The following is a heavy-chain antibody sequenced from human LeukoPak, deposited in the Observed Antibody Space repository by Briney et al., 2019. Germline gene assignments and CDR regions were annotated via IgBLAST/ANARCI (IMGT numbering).Heavy chain of an antibody. V-gene: IGHV4-30-4*08. Sequence: SETLSLTCTVSGGSVSSGDYYWSWIRQHPGKGLEWIGYIYYSGSTYYNPSLKNRVTISVDTSKNQFSLKLSSVTAADTAVYYCAEGLYSYDSSGLGWFDPWGQGTLVTVSS. D-gene: IGHD3-22*01. CDR1: GGSVSSGDYY. CDR3: AEGLYSYDSSGLGWFDP. J-gene: IGHJ5*02. CDR2: IYYSGST.